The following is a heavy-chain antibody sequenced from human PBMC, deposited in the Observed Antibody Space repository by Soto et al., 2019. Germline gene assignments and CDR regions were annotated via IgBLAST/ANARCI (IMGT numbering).Heavy chain of an antibody. J-gene: IGHJ5*02. V-gene: IGHV4-61*01. D-gene: IGHD6-13*01. Sequence: SETLSLTCTVSGGSVSSGSYYWSWIRQPPGKGLEWIGYIYYSGSTNYNPSLKSRVTISVDTSKNQFSLKLSSVTAADTAVYYCARDFQKGAAENWFDPWGQGTLVTVSS. CDR1: GGSVSSGSYY. CDR2: IYYSGST. CDR3: ARDFQKGAAENWFDP.